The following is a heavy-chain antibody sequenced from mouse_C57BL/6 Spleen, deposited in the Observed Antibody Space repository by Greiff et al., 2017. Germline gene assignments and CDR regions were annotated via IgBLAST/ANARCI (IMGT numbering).Heavy chain of an antibody. J-gene: IGHJ2*01. V-gene: IGHV1-4*01. CDR3: ARGNYGY. CDR1: GYTFTSYT. CDR2: INPSRGYT. Sequence: QVQLQQSGAELARPGASVTMSCKASGYTFTSYTMPWVKQRPGQGLEWIGFINPSRGYTKYNQKFKDKATLTADKSSSTAYMQLSSLTAEDSAVYYCARGNYGYWGQGTTRTVSS. D-gene: IGHD2-1*01.